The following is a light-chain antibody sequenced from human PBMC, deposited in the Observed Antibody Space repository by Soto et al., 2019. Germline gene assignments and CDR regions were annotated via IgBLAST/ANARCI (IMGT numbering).Light chain of an antibody. V-gene: IGLV1-44*01. CDR2: SNN. J-gene: IGLJ2*01. CDR1: SSNIGGNS. Sequence: QSVMSQPPSVSAAPGQRVTISCSGSSSNIGGNSVSWYQQLPGTAPKLLIYSNNQRPSGVPDRLSGSKSGTSASLAISGLQSEDEADYYCAAWDDNLNGPVFGGGTKLTVL. CDR3: AAWDDNLNGPV.